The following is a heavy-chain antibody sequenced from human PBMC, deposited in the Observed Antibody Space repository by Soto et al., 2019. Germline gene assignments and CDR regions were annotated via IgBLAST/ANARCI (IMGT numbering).Heavy chain of an antibody. CDR2: TYYRSKWYN. CDR3: ARDYYGSGSYRSLLYYFDY. Sequence: SQTLSLTCAISGGSVSINIAAWNLIRQSPSRGLEGRGRTYYRSKWYNDYAVSVKSRITINPDTSKNQFSLQLNSVTPEDTAVYYCARDYYGSGSYRSLLYYFDYWGQGTLVTVHS. V-gene: IGHV6-1*01. D-gene: IGHD3-10*01. CDR1: GGSVSINIAA. J-gene: IGHJ4*02.